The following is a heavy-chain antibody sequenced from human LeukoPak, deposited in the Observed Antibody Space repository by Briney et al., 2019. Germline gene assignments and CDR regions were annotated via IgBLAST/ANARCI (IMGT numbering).Heavy chain of an antibody. Sequence: PGGSLRLSCAASGFTFSSYWMSWVRRAPGKGLEWVANIKQDGSEKYYVDSVKGRFTISRDNAKNSLYLQMNSLRAEDTAVYYCAKGSNWKAAAFGDIDYWGQGTLVTVSS. CDR3: AKGSNWKAAAFGDIDY. CDR1: GFTFSSYW. D-gene: IGHD1-20*01. CDR2: IKQDGSEK. J-gene: IGHJ4*02. V-gene: IGHV3-7*01.